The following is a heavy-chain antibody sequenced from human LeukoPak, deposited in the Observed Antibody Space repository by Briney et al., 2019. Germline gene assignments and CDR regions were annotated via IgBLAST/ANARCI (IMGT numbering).Heavy chain of an antibody. Sequence: GGSLRLSCAASGFTFSSYWMHWVRQAPGKGLVWVSRINSDGSSTSYADSVKGRFTISRDNAKNTLYLQMNSLRAEDTAVYYCARDHYDSSGYYYFSGGFDPWGQGTLVTVSS. CDR3: ARDHYDSSGYYYFSGGFDP. V-gene: IGHV3-74*01. D-gene: IGHD3-22*01. CDR2: INSDGSST. CDR1: GFTFSSYW. J-gene: IGHJ5*02.